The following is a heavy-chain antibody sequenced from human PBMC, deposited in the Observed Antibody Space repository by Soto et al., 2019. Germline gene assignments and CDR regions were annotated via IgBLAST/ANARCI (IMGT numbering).Heavy chain of an antibody. D-gene: IGHD4-17*01. V-gene: IGHV1-18*01. Sequence: QVQLVQSGPEVKKPGASVKVSCKASDFSFTSDHISWVRQAPGQSPEGMGWVNIYNGNTNYAPKRRGRVTMTTDTSTSTAYMELRSLTSDDTAVYYCASADYGDYDSWGQGNLVTVSS. CDR1: DFSFTSDH. CDR2: VNIYNGNT. CDR3: ASADYGDYDS. J-gene: IGHJ5*01.